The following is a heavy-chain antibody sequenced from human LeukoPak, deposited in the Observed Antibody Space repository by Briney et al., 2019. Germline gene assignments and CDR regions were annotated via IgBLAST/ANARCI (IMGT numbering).Heavy chain of an antibody. V-gene: IGHV3-23*01. CDR3: AKGYRYLYGMDV. CDR1: GFTFSSSA. Sequence: GGSLRLSCAASGFTFSSSAMSWVRQAPGKGLEWVSAISGSGGSTYYADSVKGRFTISRDNSKNTLYLQMNSLRAEDTAVYYCAKGYRYLYGMDVWGQGTTVTVSS. J-gene: IGHJ6*02. D-gene: IGHD1-1*01. CDR2: ISGSGGST.